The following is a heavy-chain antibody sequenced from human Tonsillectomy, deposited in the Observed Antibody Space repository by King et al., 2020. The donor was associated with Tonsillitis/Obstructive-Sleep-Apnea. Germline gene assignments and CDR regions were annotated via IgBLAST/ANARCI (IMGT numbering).Heavy chain of an antibody. CDR2: IYYSGST. CDR1: DGSVSSGGYY. Sequence: VQLQESGPGLVKPSQTLSLTCIVSDGSVSSGGYYWSWIRQHPGKGLEWIGYIYYSGSTYYNPSLKSLVTISLNKSKNQFSLELSSVTAADTAVYYCARGGTFHFDYWGQGTLVTVSS. J-gene: IGHJ4*02. V-gene: IGHV4-31*01. CDR3: ARGGTFHFDY. D-gene: IGHD1-1*01.